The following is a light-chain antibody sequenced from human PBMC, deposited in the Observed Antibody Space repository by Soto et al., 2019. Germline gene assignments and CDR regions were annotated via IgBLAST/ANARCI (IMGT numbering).Light chain of an antibody. CDR1: SSDVGGYNY. Sequence: QSVLTQPASVSGSPGQSITISCTGTSSDVGGYNYVSWYQQHPGKAPKLRIYEVSNRPSGVSNRFSGSKSGNTASLTISGLQAEDEADYYCSSYTSSSTLAVFGTGTKVTVL. CDR2: EVS. J-gene: IGLJ1*01. V-gene: IGLV2-14*01. CDR3: SSYTSSSTLAV.